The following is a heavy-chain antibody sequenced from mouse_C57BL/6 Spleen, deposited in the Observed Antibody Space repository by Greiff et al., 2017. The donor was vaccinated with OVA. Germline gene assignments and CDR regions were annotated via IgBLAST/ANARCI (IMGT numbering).Heavy chain of an antibody. D-gene: IGHD1-1*01. J-gene: IGHJ3*01. CDR3: ARDYYGSSHAWFAY. CDR2: IDPSDSET. V-gene: IGHV1-52*01. CDR1: GYTFTSYW. Sequence: QVQLQQSGAELVRPGSSVKLSCKASGYTFTSYWMHWVKQRPIQGLEWIGNIDPSDSETHYNQKFKDKATLTVDKSSSTAYMQLSSLTSEYSAVYYCARDYYGSSHAWFAYWGQGTLVTVSA.